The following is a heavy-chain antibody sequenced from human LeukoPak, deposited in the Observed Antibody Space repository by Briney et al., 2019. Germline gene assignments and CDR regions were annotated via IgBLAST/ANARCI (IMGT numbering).Heavy chain of an antibody. J-gene: IGHJ4*02. Sequence: PGGSLRLSCAASGFTFSSYAMNWVRQAPGKGLEWVSAISGRGDITYYTDSVKGRFTISRDTSRSTLYLQMSSLRAEDTAVYYCTKDLAFCGGDCYSGADNWGQEALVTVSS. D-gene: IGHD2-21*01. CDR3: TKDLAFCGGDCYSGADN. CDR2: ISGRGDIT. V-gene: IGHV3-23*01. CDR1: GFTFSSYA.